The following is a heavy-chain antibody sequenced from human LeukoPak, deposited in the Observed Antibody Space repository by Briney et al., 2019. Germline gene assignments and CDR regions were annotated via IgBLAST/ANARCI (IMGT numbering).Heavy chain of an antibody. CDR1: GGSISSSSYY. V-gene: IGHV4-61*01. J-gene: IGHJ3*02. Sequence: SETLSLTCTVSGGSISSSSYYWSWIRQPPGKGLEWIGYIYYSGSTNYNPSLKSRVTISVDTSKNQFSLKLSSVTAADTAVYYCARDQGYSYGPGAAFDIWGQGTMVTVSS. CDR2: IYYSGST. CDR3: ARDQGYSYGPGAAFDI. D-gene: IGHD5-18*01.